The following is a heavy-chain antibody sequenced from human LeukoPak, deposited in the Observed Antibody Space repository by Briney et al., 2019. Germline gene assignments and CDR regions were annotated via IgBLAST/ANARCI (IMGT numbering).Heavy chain of an antibody. J-gene: IGHJ6*02. V-gene: IGHV3-13*04. CDR1: GYIHLRYH. Sequence: GGSLGHSRACCGYIHLRYHMHGVGPPGARGLEWVSGLGSACYTFYPPSVKGRFTIYRKNAKKSLYLQMNSLRGGDTAVYYCVRAGNAVLGYSGMDVWGQGATVTVSS. D-gene: IGHD2-2*01. CDR2: LGSACYT. CDR3: VRAGNAVLGYSGMDV.